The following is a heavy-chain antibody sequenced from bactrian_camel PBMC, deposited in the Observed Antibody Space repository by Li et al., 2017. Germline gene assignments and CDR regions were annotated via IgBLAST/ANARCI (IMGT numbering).Heavy chain of an antibody. Sequence: QLVESGGGSVQAGGRLRLSCAGAGYSYSRACMGWFRQVPGKEREGVAAIDTGDGSTYYLNSVKGRFTISPDNAKNTVYLQMNSLKPEDTAMYYCAATSYGISGLDPQYQHHYWGQGTQVTVS. CDR1: GYSYSRAC. CDR2: IDTGDGST. J-gene: IGHJ4*01. D-gene: IGHD3*01. V-gene: IGHV3S25*01. CDR3: AATSYGISGLDPQYQHHY.